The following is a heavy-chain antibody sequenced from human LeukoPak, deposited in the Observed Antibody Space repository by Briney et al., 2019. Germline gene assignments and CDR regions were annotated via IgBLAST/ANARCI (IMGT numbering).Heavy chain of an antibody. J-gene: IGHJ3*02. Sequence: ASVKVSCKASGYTFTSYGISWVRQAPGQGLEWMGRISAYNGNTNYAQKLQGRVTMTTDTSTSTAYMELRSLRSDDTAVYYCACRIAAVTRGAFDIWGQGTMVTVSS. D-gene: IGHD6-13*01. V-gene: IGHV1-18*01. CDR2: ISAYNGNT. CDR1: GYTFTSYG. CDR3: ACRIAAVTRGAFDI.